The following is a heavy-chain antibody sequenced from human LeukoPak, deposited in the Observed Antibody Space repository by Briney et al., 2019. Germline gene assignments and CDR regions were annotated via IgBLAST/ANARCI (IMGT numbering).Heavy chain of an antibody. CDR3: ARYRSGWDAGY. CDR2: INPNSGGT. J-gene: IGHJ4*02. Sequence: ASVKVSCKASGYTFTSYGISWVRQAPGQGLEWMGWINPNSGGTNYAQKFQGRVTMTRDTSISTAYMDLSSLRSDDTAVYYCARYRSGWDAGYWGQGTLVTVSS. CDR1: GYTFTSYG. V-gene: IGHV1-2*02. D-gene: IGHD6-19*01.